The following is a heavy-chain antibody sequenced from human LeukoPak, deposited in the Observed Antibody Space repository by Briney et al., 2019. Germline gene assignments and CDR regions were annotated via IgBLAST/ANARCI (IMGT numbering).Heavy chain of an antibody. CDR3: ARLDVTRGLNYFDY. CDR1: GGTFSSYA. D-gene: IGHD4/OR15-4a*01. CDR2: IIPIFGTA. J-gene: IGHJ4*02. Sequence: SVKVSCKASGGTFSSYAISWVRQAPGQGLEWMGGIIPIFGTANYAHKIQGRVTITADESTSTAYMELSSLRSEDTAVYYCARLDVTRGLNYFDYWGQGTLVTVSS. V-gene: IGHV1-69*13.